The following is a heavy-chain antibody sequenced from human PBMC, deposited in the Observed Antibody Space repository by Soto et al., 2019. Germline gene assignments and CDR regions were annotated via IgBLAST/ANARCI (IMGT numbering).Heavy chain of an antibody. CDR1: GVSISSGNW. V-gene: IGHV4-4*02. CDR3: ARLVYDSRLNYLYFDH. J-gene: IGHJ4*02. CDR2: VYNDGSA. D-gene: IGHD3-22*01. Sequence: SETLSLTFDVSGVSISSGNWWSWVRQPPGKGLEWIAEVYNDGSANYHPSLESRATISVDRSKNQFSLRLSSVTAADTGKYYCARLVYDSRLNYLYFDHWGQGTLVTVSS.